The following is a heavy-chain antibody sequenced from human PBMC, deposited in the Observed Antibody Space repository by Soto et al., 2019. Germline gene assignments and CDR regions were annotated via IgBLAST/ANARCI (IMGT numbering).Heavy chain of an antibody. Sequence: PSETLSLTCTFSCGSIISGDYYWSWIRQPPGKGLEWIGYIYYSGSTYYNPSLKSRVTISVDTSKNQFSLKLSSVTAADTAVYYCARGGGDGYNHDAFDIWGQGTMVTVSS. CDR2: IYYSGST. V-gene: IGHV4-30-4*01. J-gene: IGHJ3*02. CDR1: CGSIISGDYY. CDR3: ARGGGDGYNHDAFDI. D-gene: IGHD3-16*01.